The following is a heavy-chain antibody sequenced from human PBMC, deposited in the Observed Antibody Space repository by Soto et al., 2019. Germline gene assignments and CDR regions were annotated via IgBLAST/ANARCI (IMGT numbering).Heavy chain of an antibody. J-gene: IGHJ5*02. CDR2: IYYSGST. Sequence: SETLSLTCTVSGGSISSSSYYWGWIRQPPGKGLEWIGSIYYSGSTYYNPSLKSRVTISVDTSKNQFSLKLSSVTTADTAVYYCARQDDFWSGYKPNWFDPWGQGTLVTVSS. CDR1: GGSISSSSYY. V-gene: IGHV4-39*01. D-gene: IGHD3-3*01. CDR3: ARQDDFWSGYKPNWFDP.